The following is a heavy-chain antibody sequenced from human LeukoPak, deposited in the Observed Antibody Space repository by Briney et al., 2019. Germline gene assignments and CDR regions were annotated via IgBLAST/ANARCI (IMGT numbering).Heavy chain of an antibody. V-gene: IGHV4-34*01. D-gene: IGHD3-9*01. Sequence: SETLSLTCAVYGGSFSGYYWSWIRQPPGKGLKWIGEINHSGSTNYNPSLKSRVTISVDTSKNQFSLKLSSVTAADTAVYYCAREGGLRYFDWLFDYFDYWGQGTLVTVSS. CDR3: AREGGLRYFDWLFDYFDY. J-gene: IGHJ4*02. CDR1: GGSFSGYY. CDR2: INHSGST.